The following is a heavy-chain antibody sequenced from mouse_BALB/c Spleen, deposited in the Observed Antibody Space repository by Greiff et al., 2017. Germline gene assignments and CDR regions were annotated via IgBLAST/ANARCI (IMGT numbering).Heavy chain of an antibody. D-gene: IGHD2-4*01. J-gene: IGHJ4*01. CDR3: ARRESTMITTGAMDY. V-gene: IGHV3-6*02. Sequence: EVQLQESGPGLVKPSQSLSLTCSVTGYSITSGYYWNWIRQFPGNKLEWMGYISYDGSNNYNPSLKNRISITRDTSKNQFFLKLNSVTTEDTATYYCARRESTMITTGAMDYWGQGTSVTVSS. CDR2: ISYDGSN. CDR1: GYSITSGYY.